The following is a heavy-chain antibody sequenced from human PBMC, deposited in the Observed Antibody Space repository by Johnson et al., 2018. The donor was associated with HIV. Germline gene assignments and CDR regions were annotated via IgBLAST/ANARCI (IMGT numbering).Heavy chain of an antibody. J-gene: IGHJ3*01. Sequence: VQLVESGGGLIQPGGSLRLSCAASGFTVSSNYMSWVRQAPGKGLEWVSAISGSGGSTYYADSVKGRFTISRDNSKNTLYLQMNSLRAEDMAVYYCAKETRDSRSAFDVWGQGTLVTVSS. CDR3: AKETRDSRSAFDV. CDR1: GFTVSSNY. V-gene: IGHV3-23*04. CDR2: ISGSGGST. D-gene: IGHD4-11*01.